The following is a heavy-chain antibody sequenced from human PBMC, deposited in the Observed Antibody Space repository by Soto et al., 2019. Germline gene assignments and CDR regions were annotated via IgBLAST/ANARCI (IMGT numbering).Heavy chain of an antibody. J-gene: IGHJ4*02. D-gene: IGHD4-17*01. CDR3: ARGYGDYVPLFDY. CDR2: IKQDGSEK. Sequence: GGSLRLSCAASGFTFSSYWMSWVRQVPGKGLEWVANIKQDGSEKYYVDSVKGRFTISRDNAKNSLYLQMNSLRAEDTAVYYCARGYGDYVPLFDYWGQGTLVTVS. V-gene: IGHV3-7*04. CDR1: GFTFSSYW.